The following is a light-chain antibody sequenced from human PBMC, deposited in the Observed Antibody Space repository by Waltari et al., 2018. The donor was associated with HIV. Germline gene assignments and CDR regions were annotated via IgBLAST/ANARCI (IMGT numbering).Light chain of an antibody. CDR2: DVN. Sequence: QSALTQPRSVSGSPGQSVTIYCTGTSRYVGAYNYVSWYKHPPNKGPKLLIYDVNKRPSGVPDRFSGSKSGNTASLTISGLQAEDEADYYCCSYADTYFVLFGGRTKLTVL. V-gene: IGLV2-11*01. J-gene: IGLJ2*01. CDR3: CSYADTYFVL. CDR1: SRYVGAYNY.